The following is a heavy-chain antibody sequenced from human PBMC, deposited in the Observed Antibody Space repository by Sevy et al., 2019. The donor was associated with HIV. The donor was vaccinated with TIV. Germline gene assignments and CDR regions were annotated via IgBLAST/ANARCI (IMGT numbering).Heavy chain of an antibody. D-gene: IGHD4-17*01. CDR2: ISSSSSTI. CDR1: GFTFSSYS. J-gene: IGHJ5*02. Sequence: GGSLRLSCAASGFTFSSYSMNWVRQAPGKGLEWVSYISSSSSTIYYADSVKGRFTISRDNAKNSLYLQMNSLRAEDTAVYYCARDSTTNTVTTQTFDPWGQGTLVTVSS. CDR3: ARDSTTNTVTTQTFDP. V-gene: IGHV3-48*01.